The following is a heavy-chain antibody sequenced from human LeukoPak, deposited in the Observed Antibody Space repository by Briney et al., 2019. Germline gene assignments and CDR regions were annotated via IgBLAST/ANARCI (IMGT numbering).Heavy chain of an antibody. D-gene: IGHD3-10*01. J-gene: IGHJ4*02. CDR1: GFTFSNYA. CDR3: ASAMVRGVITTDY. V-gene: IGHV3-23*01. CDR2: ISGSGGST. Sequence: GGSLRLSCAASGFTFSNYAMSWVRQAPGKGLEWVSAISGSGGSTYYADSVKGRFTISRDNSKNTLYLQMNSLRAEATAVYYWASAMVRGVITTDYWGQGTLVTVPS.